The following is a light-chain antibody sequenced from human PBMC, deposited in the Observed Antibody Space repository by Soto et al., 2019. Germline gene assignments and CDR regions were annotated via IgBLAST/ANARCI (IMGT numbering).Light chain of an antibody. CDR3: SSYTSISTYV. CDR2: DVS. Sequence: QSALTQPASVSGSPGQSITISCAGTSSDVGAYNYDSWYQQHPGKAPKLIIYDVSNRPSGVSNRFSGSKSGNTASLTSSGLQAEDEADYYCSSYTSISTYVFGNGTKLTVL. CDR1: SSDVGAYNY. V-gene: IGLV2-14*01. J-gene: IGLJ1*01.